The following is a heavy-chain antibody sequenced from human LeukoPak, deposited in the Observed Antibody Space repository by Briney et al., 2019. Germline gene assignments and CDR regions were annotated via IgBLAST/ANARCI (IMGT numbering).Heavy chain of an antibody. CDR2: IYYRGTT. J-gene: IGHJ4*02. V-gene: IGHV4-39*01. CDR1: GGSLGDDSYY. CDR3: ARQHYFFDISGYYEDY. D-gene: IGHD3-22*01. Sequence: PSETLSLTCNVSGGSLGDDSYYWGWIRQSPGKGLEWIGRIYYRGTTLYTPSLKNRVTISVDTSKNQFSLRLSSVTAADTAVYYCARQHYFFDISGYYEDYWGQGTLVIVSS.